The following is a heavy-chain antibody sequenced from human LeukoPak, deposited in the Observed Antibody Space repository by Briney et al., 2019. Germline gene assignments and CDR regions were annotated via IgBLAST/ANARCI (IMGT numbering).Heavy chain of an antibody. J-gene: IGHJ6*03. V-gene: IGHV4-4*07. D-gene: IGHD2-15*01. CDR2: IYTSGST. Sequence: PSETLSLTCTVSGGSTSSYYWSWIRQPAGKGLEWIGRIYTSGSTNYNPSLKNRVTMSVDTSKNQFSLKLSSVTAADTAVYYCARGSGYYYYYYMDVWGKGTTVTVSS. CDR3: ARGSGYYYYYYMDV. CDR1: GGSTSSYY.